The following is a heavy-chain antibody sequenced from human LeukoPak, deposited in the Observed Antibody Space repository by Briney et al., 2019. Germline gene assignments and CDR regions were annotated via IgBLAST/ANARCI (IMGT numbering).Heavy chain of an antibody. J-gene: IGHJ5*02. D-gene: IGHD6-13*01. Sequence: GGSLRLSCAASGFTLSSYWMHWVRQAPGKGLVWVSRINSDGSSTSYADSVKGRFTISRDNAKNTLYLQMNSLRAEDTAVYFCARDYSSSYGVWCDPWGQRTRDSVSS. CDR2: INSDGSST. CDR3: ARDYSSSYGVWCDP. CDR1: GFTLSSYW. V-gene: IGHV3-74*01.